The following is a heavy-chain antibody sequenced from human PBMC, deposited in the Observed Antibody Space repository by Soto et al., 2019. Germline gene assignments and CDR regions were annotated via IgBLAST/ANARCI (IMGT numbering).Heavy chain of an antibody. V-gene: IGHV3-23*01. J-gene: IGHJ4*02. CDR1: GFVFGRNS. CDR2: ISAGGDLS. Sequence: EVQLLESGGDLIHPGGSLRLSCAASGFVFGRNSMTWVRQTPGKGLEWVAGISAGGDLSWHADFVKGRFTISRDNSKNMVDLQMNNLRVDDTAVYFCSKWDGYGDYWGRGALVTVSA. D-gene: IGHD3-22*01. CDR3: SKWDGYGDY.